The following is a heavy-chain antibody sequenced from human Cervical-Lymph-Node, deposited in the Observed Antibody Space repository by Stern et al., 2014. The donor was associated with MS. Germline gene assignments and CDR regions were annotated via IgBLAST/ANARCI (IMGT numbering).Heavy chain of an antibody. CDR1: GFTFSSYS. V-gene: IGHV3-48*02. J-gene: IGHJ4*02. CDR2: ISSSSSTI. Sequence: EVQLVQSGGGLVQPGGSLRLSCAASGFTFSSYSMNWVRQAPGKGLEWVSYISSSSSTIYYADSEKGRFTISRDNAKNSLYLQMNSLRDEDTAVYYCARDRGGSGSYYSDDYWGQGTLVTVSS. D-gene: IGHD3-10*01. CDR3: ARDRGGSGSYYSDDY.